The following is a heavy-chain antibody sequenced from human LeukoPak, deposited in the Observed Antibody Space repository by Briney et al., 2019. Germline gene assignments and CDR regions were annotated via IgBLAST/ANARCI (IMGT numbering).Heavy chain of an antibody. CDR1: GFTFSSYA. Sequence: GGSLRLSCAASGFTFSSYAMHWVRQAPGKGLEWVAVISYDGSNKYYADSVKGRFTISRDNSKNTLYLQMNSLRAEDTAVYYCARVPLVGATTVAYYFDYWGQGTLVTVSS. V-gene: IGHV3-30-3*01. D-gene: IGHD1-26*01. CDR2: ISYDGSNK. CDR3: ARVPLVGATTVAYYFDY. J-gene: IGHJ4*02.